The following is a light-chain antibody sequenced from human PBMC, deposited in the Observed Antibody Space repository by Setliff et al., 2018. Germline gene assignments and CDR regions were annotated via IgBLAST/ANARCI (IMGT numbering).Light chain of an antibody. CDR3: QQYNSIPRT. CDR1: QSVLHSSNNANY. Sequence: DIVLTQSPDSLAASLGERATINCRSSQSVLHSSNNANYFAWYQQKPGQPPRLLIYWASTRESGVPDRFSGSGSGTDFTLTISSLQTEDVSVYYCQQYNSIPRTFGQGTKVDIK. CDR2: WAS. J-gene: IGKJ1*01. V-gene: IGKV4-1*01.